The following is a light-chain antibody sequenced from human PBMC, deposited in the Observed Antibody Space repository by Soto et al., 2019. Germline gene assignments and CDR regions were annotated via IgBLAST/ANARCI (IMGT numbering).Light chain of an antibody. CDR1: QSVSSDY. V-gene: IGKV3-20*01. Sequence: EIVLTQSPGTLSLSPGERATLSSRASQSVSSDYLGWYQQKPGQAPRLLIYGASSRATGIPDRFSGSGSGTDFTLTISRLEPEDFAVYYCQQFGSSPITFGQGTRLEIK. CDR2: GAS. CDR3: QQFGSSPIT. J-gene: IGKJ5*01.